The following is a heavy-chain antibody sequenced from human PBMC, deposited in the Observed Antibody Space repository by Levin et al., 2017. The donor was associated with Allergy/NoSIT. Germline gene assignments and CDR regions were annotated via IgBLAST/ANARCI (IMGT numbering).Heavy chain of an antibody. J-gene: IGHJ1*01. CDR1: GLTFSDYA. Sequence: GGSLRLSCVVSGLTFSDYAVTWVRQAPGKGLEWVSSISGSGTTTYYADSVKGRFTISRDNSMNTLYLQMNSLILDDTAVYYCAKVGSGGGRGALVTVSS. V-gene: IGHV3-23*01. CDR3: AKVGSG. D-gene: IGHD3-10*01. CDR2: ISGSGTTT.